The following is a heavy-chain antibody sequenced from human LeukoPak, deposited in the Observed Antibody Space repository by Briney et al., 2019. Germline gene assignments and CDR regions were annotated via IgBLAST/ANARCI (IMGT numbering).Heavy chain of an antibody. D-gene: IGHD3-9*01. CDR2: INHRGET. CDR3: ARPHSTYFDQDAAYYFDY. CDR1: GGSISSSSYY. J-gene: IGHJ4*02. V-gene: IGHV4-39*07. Sequence: SETLSLTCTVSGGSISSSSYYWGWIRQPPGKGLEWIGEINHRGETNNNPSLKSRVTMSVDTSKNQFSLTLTSVTAADTAVYYCARPHSTYFDQDAAYYFDYWGQGILVTVSS.